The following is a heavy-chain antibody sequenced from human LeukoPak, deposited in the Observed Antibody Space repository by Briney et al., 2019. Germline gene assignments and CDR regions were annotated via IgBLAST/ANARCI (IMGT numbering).Heavy chain of an antibody. D-gene: IGHD3-9*01. CDR3: ARGDLRYFDGLNAFDY. CDR2: ISAYNGNT. J-gene: IGHJ4*02. Sequence: ASVKVSCKASGYTFTSYGISWVRQAPGQGLEWMGWISAYNGNTNYAQKLQGRVTMTTDTSTSTAYMELRSLRSDDTAVYYCARGDLRYFDGLNAFDYGGQGTLVTVSS. CDR1: GYTFTSYG. V-gene: IGHV1-18*01.